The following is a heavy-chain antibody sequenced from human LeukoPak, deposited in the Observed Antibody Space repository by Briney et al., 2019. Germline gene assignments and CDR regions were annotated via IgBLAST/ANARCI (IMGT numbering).Heavy chain of an antibody. Sequence: GGSLRLSCAASGFTFSSYGMHWVRQAPGKGLEWVAVIWYDGSNTYYADSVKGRFTISRDNSMNTLYLQMNSRRAEDTAVYYCARGYCSSTSCYPAEHWGQGTLVTVSS. D-gene: IGHD2-2*01. CDR2: IWYDGSNT. J-gene: IGHJ4*02. CDR3: ARGYCSSTSCYPAEH. V-gene: IGHV3-33*01. CDR1: GFTFSSYG.